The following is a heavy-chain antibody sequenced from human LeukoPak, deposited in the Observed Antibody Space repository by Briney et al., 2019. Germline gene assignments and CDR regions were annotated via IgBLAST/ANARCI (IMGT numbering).Heavy chain of an antibody. CDR1: GGSISSYD. V-gene: IGHV4-59*01. Sequence: SETLSLTCIVSGGSISSYDWSWIRQPPGEGLEWIGYIYYSGSTNYNPSLNSRVTISVDTSKNQFSLKLSSVTAADTAVYYCARVSSDGSGRFDPWGQGTLVTVSS. CDR3: ARVSSDGSGRFDP. D-gene: IGHD3-10*01. CDR2: IYYSGST. J-gene: IGHJ5*02.